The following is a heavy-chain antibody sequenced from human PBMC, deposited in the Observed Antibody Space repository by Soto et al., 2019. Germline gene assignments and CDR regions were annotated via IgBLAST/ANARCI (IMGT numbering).Heavy chain of an antibody. CDR2: IYYSRST. J-gene: IGHJ5*02. CDR1: GGSISSYY. Sequence: PSETLSLTCTVSGGSISSYYWSWIRQPPGKGLEWIGYIYYSRSTNYNPSLKSRVTISVDTSKNQFSLKLSSVTAADTAVYYCGRGGCVGGGNWFDPWGQGTLVTVSS. CDR3: GRGGCVGGGNWFDP. D-gene: IGHD3-16*01. V-gene: IGHV4-59*01.